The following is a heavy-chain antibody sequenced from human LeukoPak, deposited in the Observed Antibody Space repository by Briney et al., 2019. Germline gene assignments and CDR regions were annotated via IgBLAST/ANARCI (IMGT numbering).Heavy chain of an antibody. CDR3: ARVDGSSLPKTYYYYGMDV. V-gene: IGHV1-2*02. CDR1: GYTFTGYY. D-gene: IGHD6-13*01. CDR2: INPNSGGT. J-gene: IGHJ6*02. Sequence: ASVKVSCKASGYTFTGYYMHWVRQAPGQGLEWMGWINPNSGGTNYAQKFQGRVTMTRDTSISTAYMELSRLRSDDTAVYYCARVDGSSLPKTYYYYGMDVWGQGTTVTVSS.